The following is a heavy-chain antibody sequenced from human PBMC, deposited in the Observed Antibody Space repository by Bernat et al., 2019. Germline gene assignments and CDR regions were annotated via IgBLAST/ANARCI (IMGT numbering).Heavy chain of an antibody. CDR2: INPSGGST. CDR3: ARAGYCSSTSGPWGRAFDI. D-gene: IGHD2-2*01. CDR1: GYTFTSYY. Sequence: QVQLVPSGAEMKKPGASVKVSCKASGYTFTSYYMHWVRQAPGQGLEWLGIINPSGGSTSYAQKFQGRVTMTRDTSTSTVYMELSSLRSEDTAVYYCARAGYCSSTSGPWGRAFDIWGQGTMFTIFS. V-gene: IGHV1-46*03. J-gene: IGHJ3*02.